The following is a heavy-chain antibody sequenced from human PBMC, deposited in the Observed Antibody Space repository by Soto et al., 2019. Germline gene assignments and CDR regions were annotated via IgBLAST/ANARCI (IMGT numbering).Heavy chain of an antibody. V-gene: IGHV4-31*03. J-gene: IGHJ4*02. CDR1: GGSISSGGYY. Sequence: QVQLQESGPGLVKPSQTLSLTCTVSGGSISSGGYYWSWIRQHPGKGLEGIGYIYYSGSTYYNPTLKRRVTISVDPSKNQCSLKLSSVTAADTAVYYCARAGYSSSYFDYWGQGTLVTVSS. CDR3: ARAGYSSSYFDY. D-gene: IGHD6-13*01. CDR2: IYYSGST.